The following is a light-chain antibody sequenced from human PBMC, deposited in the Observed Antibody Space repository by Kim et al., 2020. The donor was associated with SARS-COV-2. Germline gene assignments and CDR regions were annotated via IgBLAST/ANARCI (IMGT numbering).Light chain of an antibody. CDR2: YDD. CDR1: NIETRT. J-gene: IGLJ2*01. CDR3: QVWDSSSDHP. V-gene: IGLV3-21*04. Sequence: VAQGTTARITCGGDNIETRTVHWYQQKPGQAPVLVIYYDDDRPSGIPERFSGSTSGNTATLTISRVEAGDEADYFCQVWDSSSDHPFGGGTKLTVL.